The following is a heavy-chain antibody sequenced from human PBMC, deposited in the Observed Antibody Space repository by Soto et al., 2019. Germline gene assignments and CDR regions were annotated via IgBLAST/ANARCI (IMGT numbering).Heavy chain of an antibody. CDR3: ARGGYRTLAWFDH. V-gene: IGHV4-59*01. J-gene: IGHJ5*02. CDR2: IYHSGTT. D-gene: IGHD5-18*01. Sequence: QVQVQESGPGLVKPSETLSLTCTVSGGSISNSYWSWVRQSPGQGLEWIVIIYHSGTTNYNLSLKGRVSISIDSSKTQVSLRLKSVTAADTAVYYCARGGYRTLAWFDHWGQATLVTVSS. CDR1: GGSISNSY.